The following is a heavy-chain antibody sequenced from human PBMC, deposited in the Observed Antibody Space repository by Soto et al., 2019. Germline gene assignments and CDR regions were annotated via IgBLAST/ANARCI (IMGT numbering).Heavy chain of an antibody. CDR3: ARGYGGYFDD. J-gene: IGHJ4*02. CDR2: ITPLFETT. Sequence: QVQLVQSGAEVQKPGSSVKVSCKASGVTINSFAVTWVRQAPGKGFQWLGGITPLFETTNYAQNFQGRVTITADESTTTSYMELRGLASEDTAVYYCARGYGGYFDDWGQGTLVIVSS. V-gene: IGHV1-69*01. D-gene: IGHD4-17*01. CDR1: GVTINSFA.